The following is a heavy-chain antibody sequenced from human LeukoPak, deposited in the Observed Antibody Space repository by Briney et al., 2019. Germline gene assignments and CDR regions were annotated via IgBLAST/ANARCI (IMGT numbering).Heavy chain of an antibody. CDR1: GYTFTSYY. CDR2: INPSGGST. CDR3: ARGRITMVRGVRGGHNWFDP. Sequence: ASVKVSCKASGYTFTSYYMHWVRQAPGQGLEWMGIINPSGGSTSYAQKFQGRVTMTRDTSTSTVYMELSSLRSEDTAVYYCARGRITMVRGVRGGHNWFDPWGQGTLATVSS. D-gene: IGHD3-10*01. J-gene: IGHJ5*02. V-gene: IGHV1-46*01.